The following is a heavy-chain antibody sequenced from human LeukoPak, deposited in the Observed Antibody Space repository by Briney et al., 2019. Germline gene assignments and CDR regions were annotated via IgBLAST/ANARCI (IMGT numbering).Heavy chain of an antibody. CDR3: ARDFGGSGGDAFDI. D-gene: IGHD3-10*01. V-gene: IGHV3-21*01. Sequence: GGSLRLSCAVSGFSFSSHSMTWVRQVPGKGLEWVSSISSYSSYIFYADSVKGRITISGDNAKNTLYLQMNSLRVEDTAVYYCARDFGGSGGDAFDIWGQGTMVTVSS. CDR2: ISSYSSYI. CDR1: GFSFSSHS. J-gene: IGHJ3*02.